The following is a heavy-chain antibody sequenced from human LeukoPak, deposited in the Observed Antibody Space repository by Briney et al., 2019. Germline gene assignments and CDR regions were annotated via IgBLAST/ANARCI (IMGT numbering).Heavy chain of an antibody. J-gene: IGHJ4*02. Sequence: SETLSLTCTVSGGSFSSDSYYWGGHRQPPGRGREGFGSLDYVGSTYYNPSLKSRVTISLDTSKNQFSLKLSSVTAADTAVYYCARRRRGDFDDSIDYWGQGTLVTVSS. D-gene: IGHD4-17*01. V-gene: IGHV4-39*07. CDR2: LDYVGST. CDR1: GGSFSSDSYY. CDR3: ARRRRGDFDDSIDY.